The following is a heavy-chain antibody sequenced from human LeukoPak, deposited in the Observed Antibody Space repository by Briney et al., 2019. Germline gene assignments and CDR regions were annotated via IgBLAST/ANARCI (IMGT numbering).Heavy chain of an antibody. Sequence: AGGSLRLSCAASGFTFRDYDMHWVRQVPGSGLEWVSAIGIRDDTHYPDSVEGRFTISRENAKKSLYLQMNTLRDGDTAMYYCIRGGIRVSGIDAFDIWGQGTMVTVSS. V-gene: IGHV3-13*01. D-gene: IGHD5/OR15-5a*01. J-gene: IGHJ3*02. CDR2: IGIRDDT. CDR1: GFTFRDYD. CDR3: IRGGIRVSGIDAFDI.